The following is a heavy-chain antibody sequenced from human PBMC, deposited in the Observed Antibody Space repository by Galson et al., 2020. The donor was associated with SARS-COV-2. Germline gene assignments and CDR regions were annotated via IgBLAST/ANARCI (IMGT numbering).Heavy chain of an antibody. Sequence: ASATLSLTCTVSGGSVSSGLYYWSWVRQRPGKGLEWIGYISSHNASTEYHPSLKSRVSLSVDTSKNQFSLKLHSVTAADTAVYYCARGEGRITVGRGVIIGFDSWGQGTLVSVSS. CDR2: ISSHNAST. D-gene: IGHD3-10*01. J-gene: IGHJ4*02. CDR3: ARGEGRITVGRGVIIGFDS. V-gene: IGHV4-31*03. CDR1: GGSVSSGLYY.